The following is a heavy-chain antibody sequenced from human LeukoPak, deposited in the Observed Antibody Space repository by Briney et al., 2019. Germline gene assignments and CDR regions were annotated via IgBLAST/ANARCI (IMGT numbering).Heavy chain of an antibody. CDR1: GFTFSKAW. D-gene: IGHD6-19*01. J-gene: IGHJ4*02. CDR3: ARSLYSSGTYYFDY. Sequence: GASLRLSCAGSGFTFSKAWMSWVRQAPGKGLEWVSSISSSSSYIYYADSVKGRFTISRDNAKNSLYLQMNSLRAEDTAVYYCARSLYSSGTYYFDYWGQGTLVTVSS. CDR2: ISSSSSYI. V-gene: IGHV3-21*01.